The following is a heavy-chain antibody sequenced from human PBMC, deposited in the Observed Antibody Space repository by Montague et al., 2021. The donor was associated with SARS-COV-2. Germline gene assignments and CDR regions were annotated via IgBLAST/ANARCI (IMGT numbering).Heavy chain of an antibody. Sequence: SLRLSCAASRFTFSSYEMNWVRQAPGKGLEWVSYISSSGSSTYYADSVKGRFTISRDNAKNSLYLQMNNLRAEGTAIYYCARDGNGYGFDYWGQGTLVTVSS. CDR3: ARDGNGYGFDY. CDR1: RFTFSSYE. J-gene: IGHJ4*02. V-gene: IGHV3-48*03. CDR2: ISSSGSST. D-gene: IGHD5-12*01.